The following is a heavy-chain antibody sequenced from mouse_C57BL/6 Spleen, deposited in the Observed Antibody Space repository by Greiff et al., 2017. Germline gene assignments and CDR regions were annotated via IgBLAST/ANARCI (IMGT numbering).Heavy chain of an antibody. CDR1: GYTFTSYW. V-gene: IGHV1-69*01. Sequence: VQLQQPGAELVMPGASVKLSCKASGYTFTSYWMHWVKQRPGQGLEWIGEIDPSDSYTNYNQKFKGKSTLTVDKSSSTAYMQLSSLTSEDSAVYYCARAPSGRGFDYWGQGTTLTVSS. CDR2: IDPSDSYT. J-gene: IGHJ2*01. CDR3: ARAPSGRGFDY.